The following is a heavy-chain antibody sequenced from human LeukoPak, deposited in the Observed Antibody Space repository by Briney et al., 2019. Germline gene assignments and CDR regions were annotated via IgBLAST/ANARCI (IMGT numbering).Heavy chain of an antibody. J-gene: IGHJ5*02. V-gene: IGHV4-59*01. CDR2: IYYSGST. CDR1: GSSIGTYS. Sequence: SETLSLTCTVSGSSIGTYSWNWIRQPPGKGLEWIGYIYYSGSTNYNPSLKSRVTISVDTSKNQFSLKLSSVTAADTAVYYCARVAVAGRVRWFDPWGQGTLVTVSS. D-gene: IGHD6-19*01. CDR3: ARVAVAGRVRWFDP.